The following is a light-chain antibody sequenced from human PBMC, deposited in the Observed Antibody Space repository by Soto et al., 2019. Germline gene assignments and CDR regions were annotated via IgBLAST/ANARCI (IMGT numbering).Light chain of an antibody. Sequence: ETLLTQSPGTLSLSPGERATLSCRASQSVPSIYLSWYQQKPGQPPRVLIYGVSARAPGVPDKFSGSGSGTDFSLTISRLEPEDVAVYYCQQYDGSSTWTFGQGTKVEIK. CDR1: QSVPSIY. J-gene: IGKJ1*01. CDR2: GVS. V-gene: IGKV3-20*01. CDR3: QQYDGSSTWT.